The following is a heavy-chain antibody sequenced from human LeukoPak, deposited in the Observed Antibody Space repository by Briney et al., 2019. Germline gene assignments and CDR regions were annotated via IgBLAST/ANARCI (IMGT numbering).Heavy chain of an antibody. Sequence: ASVKVSCEASGYTFNNHYMYWVRQAPGQGLEWMGIINPSGGSTSYAQKFQGRVTMTRDTSTSTVYMELSSLRSEDTAVYYCARLMTTVNGRLNWFDPWGQGTLVTVSS. J-gene: IGHJ5*02. CDR3: ARLMTTVNGRLNWFDP. D-gene: IGHD4-11*01. V-gene: IGHV1-46*02. CDR1: GYTFNNHY. CDR2: INPSGGST.